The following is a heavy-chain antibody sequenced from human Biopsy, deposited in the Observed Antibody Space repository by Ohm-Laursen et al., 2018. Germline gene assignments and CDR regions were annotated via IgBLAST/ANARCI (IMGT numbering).Heavy chain of an antibody. Sequence: GASVKVSCKASGYTFTGQYLHWVRQVPGQGLEWMGWINPHSGTTKFAQDFQGRATMTRDTSITTAYMELRRPRSDDTAVYYCAKGQDLRGGAEYFQHWGQGALVTVSS. V-gene: IGHV1-2*02. CDR1: GYTFTGQY. CDR2: INPHSGTT. D-gene: IGHD2-15*01. J-gene: IGHJ1*01. CDR3: AKGQDLRGGAEYFQH.